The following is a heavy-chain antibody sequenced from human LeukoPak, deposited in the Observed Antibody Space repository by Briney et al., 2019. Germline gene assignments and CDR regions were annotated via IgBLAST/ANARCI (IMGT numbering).Heavy chain of an antibody. J-gene: IGHJ4*02. CDR2: IYHSGST. V-gene: IGHV4-30-2*01. D-gene: IGHD3-10*01. CDR3: ARSGVGDYYGSGSYYIYFDY. Sequence: SETLSLTCAVSGGSISSGGYSWSWIRQPPGKGLEWIGYIYHSGSTYYNPSLKSRVTISVDRSKNQFSLKLSSVTAADTAVYYCARSGVGDYYGSGSYYIYFDYWGQGTLVTVSS. CDR1: GGSISSGGYS.